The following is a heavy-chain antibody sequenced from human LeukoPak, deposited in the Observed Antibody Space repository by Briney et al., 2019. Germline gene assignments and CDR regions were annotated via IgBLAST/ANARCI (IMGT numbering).Heavy chain of an antibody. CDR2: ISSSGSTI. Sequence: GGSLRLSCAASEFTFTSYEMNWVRQAPGKGLEWVSYISSSGSTIYYADSVKGRFTISRDNAKNSLYLQTNSLRAGDTAVYYCARDSFRGSYSDYWGQGTLVTVSS. J-gene: IGHJ4*02. V-gene: IGHV3-48*03. CDR1: EFTFTSYE. D-gene: IGHD1-26*01. CDR3: ARDSFRGSYSDY.